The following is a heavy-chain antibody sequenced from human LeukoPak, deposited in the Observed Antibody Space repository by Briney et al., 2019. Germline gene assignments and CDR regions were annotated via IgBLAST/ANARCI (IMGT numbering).Heavy chain of an antibody. D-gene: IGHD2-15*01. Sequence: GAAVRVSFMASGYTFTIYGISWVRQAPGQRGEWMGWISAYNGNTNYAQKLQGRVTMTTDTSTSTAYMELRSLRSDDTAVYYCARAKGYCSGGSCYGDAFDIWGQGTMVTVSS. CDR3: ARAKGYCSGGSCYGDAFDI. CDR2: ISAYNGNT. J-gene: IGHJ3*02. CDR1: GYTFTIYG. V-gene: IGHV1-18*01.